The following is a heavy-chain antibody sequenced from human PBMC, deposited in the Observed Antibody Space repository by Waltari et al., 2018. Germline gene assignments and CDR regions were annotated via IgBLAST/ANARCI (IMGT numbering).Heavy chain of an antibody. CDR2: IVVCSGNT. D-gene: IGHD6-19*01. Sequence: QMQLVQSGPEVKKPGTSVKVSCKASGFTFTSSAVQWVRQARGQRLEWIGWIVVCSGNTNYAQKFQERVTITRDMSTSTAYMELSSLRSEDTAVYYCAAGYSSGWRAGWFDPWGQGTLVTVSS. CDR3: AAGYSSGWRAGWFDP. V-gene: IGHV1-58*01. J-gene: IGHJ5*02. CDR1: GFTFTSSA.